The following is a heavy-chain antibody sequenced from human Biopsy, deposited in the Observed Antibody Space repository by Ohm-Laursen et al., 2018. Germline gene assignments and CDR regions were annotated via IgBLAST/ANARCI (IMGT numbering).Heavy chain of an antibody. V-gene: IGHV3-7*01. D-gene: IGHD3-22*01. J-gene: IGHJ4*02. CDR2: INKDGSEK. Sequence: SLRLSCAATGFTFSTHWMSWVRQAPGKGLEWVATINKDGSEKYYVDSVKGRFTISRDNSKSSLSLQMNSLRGEDTAVYYCARARFGSGSYSEFDYWGQGSLVTVSS. CDR3: ARARFGSGSYSEFDY. CDR1: GFTFSTHW.